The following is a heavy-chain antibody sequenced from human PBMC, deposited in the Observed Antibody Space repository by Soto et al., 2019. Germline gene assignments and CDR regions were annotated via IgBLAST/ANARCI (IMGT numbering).Heavy chain of an antibody. CDR3: ARNSRSTSPIDF. Sequence: SETLSPTCAVYGWSFSGYYWSWIRQPPGKGLEWIGEINHSGSTNYNPSLKSRVTISVDTSKNQFSLKLSSVTAAYTAVYDCARNSRSTSPIDFWGQASLVTVSS. D-gene: IGHD2-2*01. CDR2: INHSGST. V-gene: IGHV4-34*01. CDR1: GWSFSGYY. J-gene: IGHJ4*01.